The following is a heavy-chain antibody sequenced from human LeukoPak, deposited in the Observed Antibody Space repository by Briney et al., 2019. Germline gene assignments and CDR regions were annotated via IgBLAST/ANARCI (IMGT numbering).Heavy chain of an antibody. CDR1: GFTFSNYW. Sequence: SGESLGLSCAASGFTFSNYWMSWVRQAPGKGLEWVANVKGDGSEKHYVDSVKGRFTISRDNAKNSRYLQMSSLRSEDTAVYYCARADPYDPTVSAFWGQGTLVTVSS. D-gene: IGHD3-3*01. CDR3: ARADPYDPTVSAF. J-gene: IGHJ4*02. V-gene: IGHV3-7*04. CDR2: VKGDGSEK.